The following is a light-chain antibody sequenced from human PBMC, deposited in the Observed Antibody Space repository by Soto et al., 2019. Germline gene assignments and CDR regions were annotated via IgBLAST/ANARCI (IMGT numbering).Light chain of an antibody. CDR2: DAS. Sequence: DIQMTHSPSTLSASVGDRVTITCRASQSISGWLAWYQQRPGKAPKLLIYDASSLESGVPSRFSGSGSGTEFTLTIGGLQPDDFATYYCQQYSGYSLFTFGPGTKVDIK. J-gene: IGKJ3*01. CDR1: QSISGW. CDR3: QQYSGYSLFT. V-gene: IGKV1-5*01.